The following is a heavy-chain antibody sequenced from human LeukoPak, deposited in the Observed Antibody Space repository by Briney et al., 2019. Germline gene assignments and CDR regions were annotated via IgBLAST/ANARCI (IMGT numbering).Heavy chain of an antibody. D-gene: IGHD3-22*01. Sequence: PSDTLSLTCTVSGRSLSSYYWSWIRQPAGEGLEWIGRMHTSGSTNYKPPLKSRVTMSVDTSKNQFSLKLSSVTAADTAVYYCARDQYYYDSSGYSLFDYWGWGNLVTVSS. V-gene: IGHV4-4*07. CDR3: ARDQYYYDSSGYSLFDY. CDR2: MHTSGST. CDR1: GRSLSSYY. J-gene: IGHJ4*02.